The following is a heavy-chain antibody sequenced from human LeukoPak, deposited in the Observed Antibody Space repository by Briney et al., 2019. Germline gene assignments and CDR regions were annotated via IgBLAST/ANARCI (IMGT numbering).Heavy chain of an antibody. D-gene: IGHD6-6*01. CDR3: AREWGSSVLGSDY. CDR1: GGSISSYY. CDR2: IYYSGST. V-gene: IGHV4-59*12. Sequence: PSETLSLTCTVSGGSISSYYWSWIRQPPGKGLEWIGYIYYSGSTNYNPSLKSRVTISVDTSKNQFSLKLSSVTAADTAVYYCAREWGSSVLGSDYRGQGTLVTVSS. J-gene: IGHJ4*02.